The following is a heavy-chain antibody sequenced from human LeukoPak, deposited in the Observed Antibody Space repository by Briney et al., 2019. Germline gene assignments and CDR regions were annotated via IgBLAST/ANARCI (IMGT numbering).Heavy chain of an antibody. CDR3: AKDGALYCSGGSCYRLAFDY. J-gene: IGHJ4*02. Sequence: GGSLRLSCAASGFTVSSNYMSWVRQAPGKGLEWVSAISGSGGSTYYADSVKGRFTISRDNSKNTPYLQMNSLRAEDTAVYYCAKDGALYCSGGSCYRLAFDYWGQGTLVTVSS. V-gene: IGHV3-23*01. D-gene: IGHD2-15*01. CDR1: GFTVSSNY. CDR2: ISGSGGST.